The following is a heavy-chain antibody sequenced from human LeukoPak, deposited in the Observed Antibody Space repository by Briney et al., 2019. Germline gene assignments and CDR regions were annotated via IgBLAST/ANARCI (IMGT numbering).Heavy chain of an antibody. CDR3: ARGGESIVVVPATTRWFDP. CDR2: INHSGST. CDR1: GGSFSGYY. D-gene: IGHD2-2*01. Sequence: SETLSLTCAVYGGSFSGYYWSWIRQPPGRGLEWIGEINHSGSTNYNPSLKSRVTISVDTSKNQFSLKLSSVTAADTAMYYCARGGESIVVVPATTRWFDPWGQGTLVTVSS. V-gene: IGHV4-34*01. J-gene: IGHJ5*02.